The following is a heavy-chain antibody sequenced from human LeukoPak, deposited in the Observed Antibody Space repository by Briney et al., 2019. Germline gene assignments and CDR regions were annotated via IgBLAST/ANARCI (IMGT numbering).Heavy chain of an antibody. CDR2: TNHSGST. J-gene: IGHJ4*02. V-gene: IGHV4-34*01. D-gene: IGHD4-11*01. Sequence: PSETLSLTCAVYGGSFSGYYWSWIRQPPGKGLEWIGETNHSGSTNYNPSLKSRVTISVDTSKNQFSLKLSSVTAADTAVYYWARKGVTTPADYWGQGTLVTVSS. CDR3: ARKGVTTPADY. CDR1: GGSFSGYY.